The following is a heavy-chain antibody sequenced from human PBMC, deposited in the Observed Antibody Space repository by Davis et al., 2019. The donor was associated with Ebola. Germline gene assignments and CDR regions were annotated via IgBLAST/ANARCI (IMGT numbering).Heavy chain of an antibody. Sequence: ASVKVSCKVSDYTLREISMHWVRRAPGIGLEWMGNFNPEDGESIYAQKFQGRVTMTEDTSTNTAYMELSSLRSEDTAVYYCTVGGIGGMGDYWGQETLVTVSS. CDR1: DYTLREIS. CDR2: FNPEDGES. D-gene: IGHD3-10*01. CDR3: TVGGIGGMGDY. J-gene: IGHJ4*02. V-gene: IGHV1-24*01.